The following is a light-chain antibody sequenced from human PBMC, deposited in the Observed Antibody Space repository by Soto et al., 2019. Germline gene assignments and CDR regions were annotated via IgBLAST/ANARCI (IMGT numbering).Light chain of an antibody. V-gene: IGKV1-39*01. CDR3: QQSDNIPIT. J-gene: IGKJ5*01. CDR2: AAS. Sequence: DIQMTQSPSSLSASVGDRVTIPCRASQTIARNLSWYQQKPGKAPKLLIYAASTLQSGVPSRFSGSGSGTDFTLAISSLRPEDFATYYCQQSDNIPITFGQGTRLEIK. CDR1: QTIARN.